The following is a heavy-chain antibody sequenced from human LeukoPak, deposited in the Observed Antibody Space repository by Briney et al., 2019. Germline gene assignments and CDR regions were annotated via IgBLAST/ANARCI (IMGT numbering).Heavy chain of an antibody. Sequence: GASVKVSCKASGYTFTGYYMHWVRQAPGQGLEWMGRINPNSGGTNYAQKSQGRVTMTRDTSISTAYMELSRLRSDDTAVYYCARLNLGYCSGGSCHHSDYWGQGTLVTVSS. CDR3: ARLNLGYCSGGSCHHSDY. CDR1: GYTFTGYY. CDR2: INPNSGGT. V-gene: IGHV1-2*06. D-gene: IGHD2-15*01. J-gene: IGHJ4*02.